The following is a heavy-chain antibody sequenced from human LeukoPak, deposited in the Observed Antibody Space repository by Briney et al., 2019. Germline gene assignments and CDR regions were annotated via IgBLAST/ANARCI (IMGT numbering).Heavy chain of an antibody. Sequence: PGGSLRLSCAASGFTFSDYYMSWIRQAPGKGLEWVSYISSSGSTIYYAGSVKGRFTISRDNAKNSLYLQMNSLRAEDTAVYYCVRDQPIGYSNGYPFDYWGQGTLVTVSS. CDR2: ISSSGSTI. V-gene: IGHV3-11*04. CDR1: GFTFSDYY. D-gene: IGHD5-18*01. CDR3: VRDQPIGYSNGYPFDY. J-gene: IGHJ4*02.